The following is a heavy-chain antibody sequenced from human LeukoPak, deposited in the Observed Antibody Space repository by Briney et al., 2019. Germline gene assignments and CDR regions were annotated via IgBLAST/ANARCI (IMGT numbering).Heavy chain of an antibody. CDR3: AREINTVTSYYYYYYMDV. CDR2: ISSSSSTI. V-gene: IGHV3-48*01. Sequence: GGXLRLSCAASGFTFSSYSMNWVRQAPGKGLEWVSYISSSSSTIYYADSVKGRFTISRDNAKNSLYLQMNSLRAEDTAVYYCAREINTVTSYYYYYYMDVWGKGTTVTVSS. J-gene: IGHJ6*03. D-gene: IGHD4-11*01. CDR1: GFTFSSYS.